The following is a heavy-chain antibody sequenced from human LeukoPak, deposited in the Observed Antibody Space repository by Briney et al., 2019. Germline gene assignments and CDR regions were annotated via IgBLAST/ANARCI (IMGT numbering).Heavy chain of an antibody. CDR1: GFTFSDHY. D-gene: IGHD3-3*01. CDR2: ISGSGGGT. J-gene: IGHJ4*02. V-gene: IGHV3-23*01. Sequence: GGSLRLSCAASGFTFSDHYMDWVRQAPGKGLEWVSTISGSGGGTYYADSVKGRFAISRDNSKNTLYLQVSSLRADDTAVYYCAKDRYYDFWSGSDYWGQGTLVTVSS. CDR3: AKDRYYDFWSGSDY.